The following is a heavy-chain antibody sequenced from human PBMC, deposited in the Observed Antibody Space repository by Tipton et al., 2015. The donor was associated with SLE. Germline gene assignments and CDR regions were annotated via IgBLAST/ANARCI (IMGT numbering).Heavy chain of an antibody. V-gene: IGHV3-30*02. D-gene: IGHD3-22*01. Sequence: SLRLSCAASGFTFSSYGMHWVRQAPGKGLEWVAFIRYDGSNKYYADSVKGRFTISRDNSKNTLYLQMNSLRAEDTAVYYCAKDDAYYDYSSRWGQGTLVTGSS. CDR2: IRYDGSNK. CDR1: GFTFSSYG. J-gene: IGHJ4*02. CDR3: AKDDAYYDYSSR.